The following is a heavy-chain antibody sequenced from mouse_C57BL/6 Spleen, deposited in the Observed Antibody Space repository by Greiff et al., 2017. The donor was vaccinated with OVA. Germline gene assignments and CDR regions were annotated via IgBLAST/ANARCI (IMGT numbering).Heavy chain of an antibody. Sequence: VESGGGLVQPGGSLKLSCAASGFTFSDYYMYWVRQTPEKRLEWVAYISNGGGSTYYPDTVKGRFTISRDNAKNTLYLQMSRLKSEDTAMYYCARPLTGTYNYAMDYWGQGTSVTVAS. CDR2: ISNGGGST. CDR3: ARPLTGTYNYAMDY. J-gene: IGHJ4*01. CDR1: GFTFSDYY. D-gene: IGHD4-1*01. V-gene: IGHV5-12*01.